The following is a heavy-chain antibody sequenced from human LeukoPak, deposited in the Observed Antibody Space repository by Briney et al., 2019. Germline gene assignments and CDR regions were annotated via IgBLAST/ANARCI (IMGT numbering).Heavy chain of an antibody. CDR3: ASYCSGGSCHDFDT. Sequence: PGGSLRLSCAASGFTFSSYAMSWVRQAPGKGLEWVSAISGSGGSTYYADSVKGRFTISRDNSKNTLYLQMNSLRAEDTAVYYCASYCSGGSCHDFDTGAREPWSPSPQ. D-gene: IGHD2-15*01. CDR2: ISGSGGST. CDR1: GFTFSSYA. J-gene: IGHJ4*02. V-gene: IGHV3-23*01.